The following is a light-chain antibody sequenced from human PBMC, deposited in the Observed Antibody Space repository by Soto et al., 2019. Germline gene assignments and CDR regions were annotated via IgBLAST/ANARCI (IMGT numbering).Light chain of an antibody. Sequence: VMLTQSPATPSLSPGERATLSCRASQSVSSYLAWYQQKPGQAPRLLIYDASNRATGIPARFSGSGPGTDFTLTISSLEPEDFAVYYCQQRSNWPPTFGQGTKVDI. J-gene: IGKJ1*01. CDR1: QSVSSY. V-gene: IGKV3-11*01. CDR2: DAS. CDR3: QQRSNWPPT.